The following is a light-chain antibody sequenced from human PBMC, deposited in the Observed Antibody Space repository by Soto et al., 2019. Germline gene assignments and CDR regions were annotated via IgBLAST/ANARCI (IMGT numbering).Light chain of an antibody. Sequence: DIQMTQSPSSLSASVGDRVTITCRASQTIITWLAWYQQKPGKGLKVLIYRATNLQTGVPSRFSGRGSGTEFTLNINRLPPDDFATYFCQQDNVYPWTFGQGTKVET. J-gene: IGKJ1*01. CDR3: QQDNVYPWT. CDR2: RAT. CDR1: QTIITW. V-gene: IGKV1-5*03.